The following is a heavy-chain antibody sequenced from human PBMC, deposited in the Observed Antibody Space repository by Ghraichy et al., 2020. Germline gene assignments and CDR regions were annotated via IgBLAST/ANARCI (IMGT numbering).Heavy chain of an antibody. CDR2: MNPNSGNT. V-gene: IGHV1-8*01. J-gene: IGHJ4*02. Sequence: ASVKVSCKASGYTFTSYDINWVRQATGQGLEWMGWMNPNSGNTGYAQKFQGRVTMTRDTSINTAYMELSSLRSEDTAVYYCVKGRNSGYHYDWGQGTLVTVSS. D-gene: IGHD5-12*01. CDR3: VKGRNSGYHYD. CDR1: GYTFTSYD.